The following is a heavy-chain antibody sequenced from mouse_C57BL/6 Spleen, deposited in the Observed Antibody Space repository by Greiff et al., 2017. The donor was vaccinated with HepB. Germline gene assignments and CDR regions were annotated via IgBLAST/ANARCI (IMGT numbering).Heavy chain of an antibody. CDR1: GFNIKDDY. J-gene: IGHJ3*01. CDR2: IDPENGDT. Sequence: VQLQQSGAELVRPGASVKLSCTASGFNIKDDYMHWVKQRPEQGLEWIGWIDPENGDTEYASKFQGKATITADTSSNTAYLQLSSLTSEDTAVYYCTTGFTTVVRFAYWGQGTLVTVSA. V-gene: IGHV14-4*01. D-gene: IGHD1-1*01. CDR3: TTGFTTVVRFAY.